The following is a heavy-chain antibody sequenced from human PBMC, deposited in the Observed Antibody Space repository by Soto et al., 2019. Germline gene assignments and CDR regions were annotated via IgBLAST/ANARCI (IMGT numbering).Heavy chain of an antibody. D-gene: IGHD3-22*01. CDR3: ARQKGITMMGYFDY. CDR1: GYSFTSYW. J-gene: IGHJ4*02. V-gene: IGHV5-51*01. Sequence: PGESLKISCKGSGYSFTSYWIGWVLQIPGKGLEWMGIIYPGDSDTRYSPSIQGQVTISADKSISTAYLQWSSLKASDTAMYYCARQKGITMMGYFDYWGQGTLVTVSS. CDR2: IYPGDSDT.